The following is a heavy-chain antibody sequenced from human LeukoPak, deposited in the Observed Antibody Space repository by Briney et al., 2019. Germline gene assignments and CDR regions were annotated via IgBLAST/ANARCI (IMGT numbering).Heavy chain of an antibody. J-gene: IGHJ5*02. V-gene: IGHV4-34*01. CDR1: GGSFSGYY. Sequence: PSGTLSLTCAVYGGSFSGYYWSWIRQPPGKGLEWIGEINHSGSTNYNPSLKSRVTISVDTSKNQFSLKLSSVTAADTAVYYCARGHPRITIFGVVIHGWFDPWGQGTLVTVSS. CDR2: INHSGST. CDR3: ARGHPRITIFGVVIHGWFDP. D-gene: IGHD3-3*01.